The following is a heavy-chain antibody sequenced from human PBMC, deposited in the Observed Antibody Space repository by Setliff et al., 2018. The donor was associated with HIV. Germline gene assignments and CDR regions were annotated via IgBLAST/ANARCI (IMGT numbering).Heavy chain of an antibody. D-gene: IGHD3-22*01. CDR1: GFSFRNFP. CDR3: VKGGTSAFYESYYYFYMDV. CDR2: ISGSGESS. Sequence: GESLRLSCAASGFSFRNFPMTWVRQAPGKGLEWVSVISGSGESSYYGDTVKGRFNISRDNSKNTLYLQMSSLRAEDTAVYYCVKGGTSAFYESYYYFYMDVWGKGTTVTVSS. J-gene: IGHJ6*03. V-gene: IGHV3-23*01.